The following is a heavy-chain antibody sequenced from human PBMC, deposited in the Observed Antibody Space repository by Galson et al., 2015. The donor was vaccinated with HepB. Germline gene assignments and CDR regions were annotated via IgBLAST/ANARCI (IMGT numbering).Heavy chain of an antibody. CDR2: INSDGSST. CDR1: GFTFNTYW. CDR3: AGSKSLGY. J-gene: IGHJ4*02. V-gene: IGHV3-74*01. Sequence: SLRLSCAASGFTFNTYWIHWVRQAPGKGLVLVSRINSDGSSTTYAGSVKGRFTISRDNAKSTLYLQMNSLRAEDTAVYYCAGSKSLGYWGQGTLVPVSS. D-gene: IGHD3-16*02.